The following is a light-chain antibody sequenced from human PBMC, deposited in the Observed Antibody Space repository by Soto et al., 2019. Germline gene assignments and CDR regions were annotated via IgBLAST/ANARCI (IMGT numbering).Light chain of an antibody. V-gene: IGLV2-14*01. CDR1: SSDVGAYNY. CDR3: SSFTSSNTVV. J-gene: IGLJ2*01. CDR2: EVS. Sequence: QSVLTQPASVSGSPGQSITISCTGTSSDVGAYNYVSWYQQHPGKAPKLMLSEVSKRPSGVSNRFSGSKSGNTASLTISGLQDEDEAHYYCSSFTSSNTVVFGGGTQLTVL.